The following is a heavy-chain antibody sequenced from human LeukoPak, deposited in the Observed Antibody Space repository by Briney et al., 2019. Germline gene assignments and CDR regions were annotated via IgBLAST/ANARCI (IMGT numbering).Heavy chain of an antibody. J-gene: IGHJ5*02. Sequence: KAGGSLRLSCTASGFTFGDYAMSWVRQAPGKGLEWVGRIKSKTDGGTTDYAAPVKGRFTISRDDSKNTLYLQMNSLKIEDTAVYYCTTEDIVVVVGAYDPWGQGTLVTVSS. CDR2: IKSKTDGGTT. CDR1: GFTFGDYA. V-gene: IGHV3-15*01. CDR3: TTEDIVVVVGAYDP. D-gene: IGHD2-15*01.